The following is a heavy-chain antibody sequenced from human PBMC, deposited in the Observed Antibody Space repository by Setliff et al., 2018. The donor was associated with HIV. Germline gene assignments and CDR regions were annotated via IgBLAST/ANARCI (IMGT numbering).Heavy chain of an antibody. CDR3: ATAPGIPYFDY. D-gene: IGHD6-13*01. Sequence: LSLTCTVSGASISNNTYSWAWIRQSPGKGLEWIGSLYSSGNTFYNPSLKSRVTISVDTSKNQLSLDLSSVTAADTAVYYCATAPGIPYFDYWGQGALVTVSS. CDR1: GASISNNTYS. V-gene: IGHV4-39*01. J-gene: IGHJ4*02. CDR2: LYSSGNT.